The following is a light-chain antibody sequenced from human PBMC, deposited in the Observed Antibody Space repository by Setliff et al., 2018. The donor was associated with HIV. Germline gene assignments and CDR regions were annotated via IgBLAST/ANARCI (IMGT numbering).Light chain of an antibody. J-gene: IGLJ1*01. CDR3: SSYTSTSTLCV. CDR2: DVS. Sequence: QSVLTQAASVFGSPGQSITMSCAGTRSDVGGYNYVSWYQQHPGKAPTLMIYDVSNRPSGVSNRFSGSKSGNTASLTISGLQAEDEADYYCSSYTSTSTLCVFGTGTKVTVL. CDR1: RSDVGGYNY. V-gene: IGLV2-14*03.